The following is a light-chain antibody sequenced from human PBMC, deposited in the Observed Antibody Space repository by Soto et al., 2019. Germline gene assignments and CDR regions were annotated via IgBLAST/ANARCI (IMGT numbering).Light chain of an antibody. Sequence: DVEMTQSPLSLPVSLGQPASISCRSSQSLVHSDGNTYLNWFQQRPGQSPRRLISRASQRDSGVPDRVSASGSGTDFSLKISRVEAEDVAVYYCMQGTRWPWTLGQGTKVDIK. CDR1: QSLVHSDGNTY. CDR2: RAS. J-gene: IGKJ1*01. V-gene: IGKV2-30*02. CDR3: MQGTRWPWT.